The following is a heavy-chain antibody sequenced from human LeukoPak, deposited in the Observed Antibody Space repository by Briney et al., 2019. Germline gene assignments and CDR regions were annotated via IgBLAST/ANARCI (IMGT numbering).Heavy chain of an antibody. CDR1: GFTFNKYA. J-gene: IGHJ4*02. V-gene: IGHV3-23*01. CDR2: ISGGGVNK. Sequence: GSLRLSCAASGFTFNKYAMSWVRQAPGKGLEWVSGISGGGVNKYYADSVKGRFIISGDSSKNTVYLQMNSLRAEDTAVYYCANLPYDSSGFWAYFDNWGQGTLVTVSS. CDR3: ANLPYDSSGFWAYFDN. D-gene: IGHD3-22*01.